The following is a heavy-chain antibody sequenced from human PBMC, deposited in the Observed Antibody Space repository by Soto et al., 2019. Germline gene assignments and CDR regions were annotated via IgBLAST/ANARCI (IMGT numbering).Heavy chain of an antibody. D-gene: IGHD3-9*01. J-gene: IGHJ5*02. Sequence: ASLKVSCKASGYTFTSYYMHWLRQVPGQGLVRMGIINHSGGSTSYAQKFLGRVTMTRDSSTSTLYMDLSSLRSEDTAVYYCAMERKLFFVGLCNPHGFSPWGQGTLVTDST. CDR1: GYTFTSYY. CDR3: AMERKLFFVGLCNPHGFSP. CDR2: INHSGGST. V-gene: IGHV1-46*01.